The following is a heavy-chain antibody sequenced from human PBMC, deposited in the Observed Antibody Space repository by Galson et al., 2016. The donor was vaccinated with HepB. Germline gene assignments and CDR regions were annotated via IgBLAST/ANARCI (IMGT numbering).Heavy chain of an antibody. Sequence: SLRLSCAASGFTFSRYAMNWVRQAPGKGLEWMAVILYDGSNKYYADSVKGRFTISRDNSKNTLYLQVNSPRTEDTAVYYCARSGGAPRAYYYYGLDVWGQGTTVTVSS. D-gene: IGHD1-14*01. CDR2: ILYDGSNK. J-gene: IGHJ6*02. CDR3: ARSGGAPRAYYYYGLDV. CDR1: GFTFSRYA. V-gene: IGHV3-30*04.